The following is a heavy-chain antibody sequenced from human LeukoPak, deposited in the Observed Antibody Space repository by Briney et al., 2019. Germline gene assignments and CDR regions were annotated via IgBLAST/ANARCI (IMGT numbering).Heavy chain of an antibody. CDR1: GFTFSSYG. CDR2: IKQDGSEK. Sequence: GGSLRLSCAASGFTFSSYGMHWVRQAPGKGLEWVANIKQDGSEKYYVDSVKGRFTISRDNAKNSLYLQMNSLRAEDTAVYYCARDQSGYRGSYDYWGQGALVTVSS. V-gene: IGHV3-7*01. J-gene: IGHJ4*02. CDR3: ARDQSGYRGSYDY. D-gene: IGHD1-26*01.